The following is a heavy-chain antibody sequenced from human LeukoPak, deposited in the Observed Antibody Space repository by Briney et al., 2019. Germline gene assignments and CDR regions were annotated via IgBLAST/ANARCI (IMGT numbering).Heavy chain of an antibody. V-gene: IGHV1-2*02. D-gene: IGHD6-19*01. J-gene: IGHJ4*02. CDR1: VYSFTVYY. Sequence: ASVTDTLTPTVYSFTVYYICWMRQAPGQGLECMGWINLYNGATKYAQRFQSRVTMTRDTSISTAYMELSRLTSDDTATYYCASWAGWHAPVASVDYWGQGTLVTVSS. CDR3: ASWAGWHAPVASVDY. CDR2: INLYNGAT.